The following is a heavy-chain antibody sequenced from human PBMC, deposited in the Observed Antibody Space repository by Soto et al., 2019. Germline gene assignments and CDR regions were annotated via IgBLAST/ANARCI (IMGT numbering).Heavy chain of an antibody. CDR2: IDHSGRT. J-gene: IGHJ4*02. CDR3: ARGTTE. Sequence: QVKLQQWGAGLLKPSETLSLTCAVYGGSFSGYFWSWIRQTPGKGLEWIGEIDHSGRTKYTPSLKSRVSISVDTSKNQFSLRLSSVTAADTALYYCARGTTEWGQGTLVTVSS. D-gene: IGHD1-1*01. CDR1: GGSFSGYF. V-gene: IGHV4-34*02.